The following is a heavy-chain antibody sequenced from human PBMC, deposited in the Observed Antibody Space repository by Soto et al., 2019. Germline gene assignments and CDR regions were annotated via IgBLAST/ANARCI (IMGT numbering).Heavy chain of an antibody. CDR1: GGSISSGDYY. CDR3: ARGFNTADFDY. V-gene: IGHV4-30-4*01. Sequence: PSETLSLTCTVSGGSISSGDYYWSWIRQPPGKGLEWIGYIYYSGSTYYNPSLKSRVTISVDTSKNQFSLKLSSVTAADTAVYYCARGFNTADFDYWGQGTLVTVSS. J-gene: IGHJ4*02. CDR2: IYYSGST. D-gene: IGHD5-18*01.